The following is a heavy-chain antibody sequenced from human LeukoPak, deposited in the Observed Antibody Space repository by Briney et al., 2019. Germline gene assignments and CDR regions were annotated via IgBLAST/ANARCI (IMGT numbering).Heavy chain of an antibody. CDR2: IRYDGSNK. V-gene: IGHV3-30*02. J-gene: IGHJ4*02. CDR3: ARDHEWELLPTDY. CDR1: GFTFSSYG. D-gene: IGHD1-26*01. Sequence: GGSLRLSCAASGFTFSSYGMHWVRQAPGKGLEWVAFIRYDGSNKYYADSVKGRFTISRDNSKNTLYLQMNSLRAEDTAVYYCARDHEWELLPTDYWGQGTLVTVSS.